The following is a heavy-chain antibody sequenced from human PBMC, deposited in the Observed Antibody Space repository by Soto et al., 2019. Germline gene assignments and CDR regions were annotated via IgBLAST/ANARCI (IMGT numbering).Heavy chain of an antibody. J-gene: IGHJ5*02. D-gene: IGHD3-3*01. Sequence: GASVKVSCKASGYTFTSYGISWVRQAPGQGLEWMGWISAYNGNTNYAQKLQGRVTMTTDTSTSTAYTELRSLRSDDTAVYYCARVGKYYDFWSGYYDNWFDPWGQGTLVTVS. CDR2: ISAYNGNT. CDR3: ARVGKYYDFWSGYYDNWFDP. V-gene: IGHV1-18*01. CDR1: GYTFTSYG.